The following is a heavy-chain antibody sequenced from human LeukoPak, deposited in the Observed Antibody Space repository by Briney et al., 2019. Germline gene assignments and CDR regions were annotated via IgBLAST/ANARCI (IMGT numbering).Heavy chain of an antibody. Sequence: PGGSLRLSCAASGFTFSSYGMHWVRQAPGKGLEWVAVISYDGSNKYYADSVKGRFTISRDNSKNTLYLQMNSLRAEDTAVYYCAKDWRGYRIYYGMDVWGQGTTVTVSS. D-gene: IGHD5-18*01. V-gene: IGHV3-30*18. CDR2: ISYDGSNK. CDR3: AKDWRGYRIYYGMDV. J-gene: IGHJ6*02. CDR1: GFTFSSYG.